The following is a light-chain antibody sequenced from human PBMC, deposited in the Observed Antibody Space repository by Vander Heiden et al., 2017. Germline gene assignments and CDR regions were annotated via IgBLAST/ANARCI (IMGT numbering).Light chain of an antibody. Sequence: DIQMTQSPSSLSASVGDRVTITCRASQGISNYLAWYQQKPGKVPKLLIYAASTLQSGVPSRFCGSGSGTDFTLTISSLQPEDVATYYCQKYNSALGVTFGPGTKVDIK. CDR2: AAS. CDR1: QGISNY. V-gene: IGKV1-27*01. CDR3: QKYNSALGVT. J-gene: IGKJ3*01.